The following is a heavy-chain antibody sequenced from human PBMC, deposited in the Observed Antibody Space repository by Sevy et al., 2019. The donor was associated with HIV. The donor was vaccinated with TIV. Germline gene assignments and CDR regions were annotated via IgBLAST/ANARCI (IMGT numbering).Heavy chain of an antibody. D-gene: IGHD3-22*01. J-gene: IGHJ3*02. CDR3: AGGRYDSSGSFDAFDI. CDR1: GFTFSSYA. V-gene: IGHV3-23*01. CDR2: IFGNGGGT. Sequence: GGSLRLSCAASGFTFSSYAMNWVRQAPGKGLEWVSTIFGNGGGTYYAESVKGRFTISRDSSKKTLYLQMNSLRAEDTAVYYCAGGRYDSSGSFDAFDIWGQGTMVTVSS.